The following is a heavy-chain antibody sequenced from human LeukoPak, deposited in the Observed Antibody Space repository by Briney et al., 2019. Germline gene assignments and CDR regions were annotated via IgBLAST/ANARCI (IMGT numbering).Heavy chain of an antibody. CDR1: GFTFSSYW. Sequence: GGSLRLSCAASGFTFSSYWMNWVRQAPGKGLVWVSRINSDGSTTSDADSVKGRFTISRDNAKNTLYLQMNSLRAEDTAVYYCTRGYSGSYRIDYWGQGTLVTVSS. D-gene: IGHD1-26*01. CDR3: TRGYSGSYRIDY. V-gene: IGHV3-74*01. CDR2: INSDGSTT. J-gene: IGHJ4*02.